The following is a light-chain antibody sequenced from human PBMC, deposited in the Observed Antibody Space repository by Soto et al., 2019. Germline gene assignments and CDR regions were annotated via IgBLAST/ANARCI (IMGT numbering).Light chain of an antibody. CDR3: QQYDKLPKLS. V-gene: IGKV3-20*01. Sequence: EIVLTQSPGTLSLSPGERATLSCRASQSMRNRYLAWYQQRPGQAPRLLIYGASTRATGIPDRFSGSGPGTAFTLAISRLEPEDSEVYYCQQYDKLPKLSFAPETKLHIK. CDR2: GAS. J-gene: IGKJ3*01. CDR1: QSMRNRY.